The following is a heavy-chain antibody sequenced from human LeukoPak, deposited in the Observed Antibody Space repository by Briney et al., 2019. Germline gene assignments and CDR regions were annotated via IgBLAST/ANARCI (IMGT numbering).Heavy chain of an antibody. J-gene: IGHJ4*02. Sequence: GRSLRLSCAASGFTFDDYAMHWVRQAPGNGLEWVSGISWNSGSIGYADSVKGRFTISRDNAKNSLYLQMNSLRAEDTALYYCAKGRALLDHPVDYWGQGTLVTVSS. D-gene: IGHD2-21*02. V-gene: IGHV3-9*01. CDR2: ISWNSGSI. CDR1: GFTFDDYA. CDR3: AKGRALLDHPVDY.